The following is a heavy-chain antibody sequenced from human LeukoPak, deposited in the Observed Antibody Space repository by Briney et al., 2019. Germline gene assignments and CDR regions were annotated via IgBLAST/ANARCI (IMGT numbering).Heavy chain of an antibody. Sequence: PGGSLRLSCEASGFTFTSYSMNWVRQAPGKGLEWVSSISSSSSYIYYADSVKGRFTIYRDNAKNPLYLQLNSLRADDTAVYYCARDPNSGYDCWGQGTLVTVSS. J-gene: IGHJ4*02. CDR2: ISSSSSYI. CDR1: GFTFTSYS. CDR3: ARDPNSGYDC. D-gene: IGHD5-12*01. V-gene: IGHV3-21*01.